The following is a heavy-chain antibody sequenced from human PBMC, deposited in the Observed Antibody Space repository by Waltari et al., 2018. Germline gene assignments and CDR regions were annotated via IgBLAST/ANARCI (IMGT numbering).Heavy chain of an antibody. D-gene: IGHD6-19*01. CDR1: GGSFSGYY. CDR3: ARDQGGIAVAGTPYYFDY. CDR2: INHSGST. V-gene: IGHV4-34*01. J-gene: IGHJ4*02. Sequence: QVQLQQWGAGLLKPSETLSRTCAVCGGSFSGYYWSWIRQPPGKGLEWIGEINHSGSTNYNPSLKSRVTRSVDTSKNQFSRKLSSVTAADTAVYYCARDQGGIAVAGTPYYFDYWGQGTLVTVSS.